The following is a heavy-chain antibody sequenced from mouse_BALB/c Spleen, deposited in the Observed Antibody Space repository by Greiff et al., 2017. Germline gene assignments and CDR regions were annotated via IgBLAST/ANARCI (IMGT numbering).Heavy chain of an antibody. CDR1: GYTFSSYW. CDR3: AREGFITTVVEDY. D-gene: IGHD1-1*01. CDR2: ILPGSGST. Sequence: VQLQQSGAELMKPGASVKISCKATGYTFSSYWIEWVKQRPGHGLEWIGEILPGSGSTNYNEKFKGKATFTADTSSNTAYMQLSSLTSEDSAVYYCAREGFITTVVEDYWGQGTTLTVSS. V-gene: IGHV1-9*01. J-gene: IGHJ2*01.